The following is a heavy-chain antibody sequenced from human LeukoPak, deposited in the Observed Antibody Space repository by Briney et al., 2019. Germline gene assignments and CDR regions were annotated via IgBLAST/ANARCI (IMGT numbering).Heavy chain of an antibody. V-gene: IGHV5-51*01. CDR1: GYSFPTYW. Sequence: GESLKISCKGSGYSFPTYWIAWVRQMPGKGLEWMVIIYQDESNIRYSPSFQGQVTISADKSISTAYLQWSSLKASDTAMYYCARPPSRGYSSSFEYWGQGTLVTVSS. D-gene: IGHD2-2*03. J-gene: IGHJ4*02. CDR3: ARPPSRGYSSSFEY. CDR2: IYQDESNI.